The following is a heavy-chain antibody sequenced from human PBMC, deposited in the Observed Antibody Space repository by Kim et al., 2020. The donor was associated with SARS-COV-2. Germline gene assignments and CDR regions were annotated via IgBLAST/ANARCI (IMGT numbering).Heavy chain of an antibody. CDR3: ARENMVREYAFDI. CDR2: IIPIFGTA. Sequence: SVKVSCKASGGTFSSYAISWVRQAPGQGLEWMGGIIPIFGTANYAQKFQGRVTITADESTSTAYMELSSLRSEDTAVYYCARENMVREYAFDIWGQGTMVTVSS. J-gene: IGHJ3*02. D-gene: IGHD3-10*01. V-gene: IGHV1-69*13. CDR1: GGTFSSYA.